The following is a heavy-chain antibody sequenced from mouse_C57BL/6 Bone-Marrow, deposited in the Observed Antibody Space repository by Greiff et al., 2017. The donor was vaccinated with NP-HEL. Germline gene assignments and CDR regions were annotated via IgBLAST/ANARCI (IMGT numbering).Heavy chain of an antibody. CDR1: GFTFSSYT. Sequence: EVKVVESGGGLVEPGGSLKLSCAASGFTFSSYTMSWVRQTPEKRLEWVATISGGGGNTYYPDSVKGRFTISRDNAKNTLYLQMSSLRSEDTALYYCARRGDYWGQGTSVTVSS. V-gene: IGHV5-9*01. J-gene: IGHJ4*01. CDR2: ISGGGGNT. CDR3: ARRGDY.